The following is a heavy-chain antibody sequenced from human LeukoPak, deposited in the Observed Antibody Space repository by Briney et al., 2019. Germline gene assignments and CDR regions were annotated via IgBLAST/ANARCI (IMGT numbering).Heavy chain of an antibody. D-gene: IGHD1-1*01. CDR2: TCYRSNRSN. V-gene: IGHV6-1*01. CDR1: GDRVSSHIAA. Sequence: SQTLSLICAISGDRVSSHIAAWHWIRRYPSRGLQSLEWTCYRSNRSNVYAVPVQSRITIHPDPSKNQFYLQLNSVTPDDTAGYYCARGAYNSVLSWGQGKLVTVS. J-gene: IGHJ5*02. CDR3: ARGAYNSVLS.